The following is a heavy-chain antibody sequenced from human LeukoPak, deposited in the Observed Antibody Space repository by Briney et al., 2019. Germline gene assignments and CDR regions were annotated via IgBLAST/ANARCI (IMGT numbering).Heavy chain of an antibody. CDR1: GYSFTSYW. CDR2: IYPGDSDT. J-gene: IGHJ4*02. Sequence: GESLKISCKGSGYSFTSYWIGWVRQMPGKGLEWMGFIYPGDSDTRYSPSFQGQVTISADKSISTAYLQWSSLKASDTAMYYCARTDYDFWSGYFGYFDYWGQGTLVTVSS. CDR3: ARTDYDFWSGYFGYFDY. D-gene: IGHD3-3*01. V-gene: IGHV5-51*01.